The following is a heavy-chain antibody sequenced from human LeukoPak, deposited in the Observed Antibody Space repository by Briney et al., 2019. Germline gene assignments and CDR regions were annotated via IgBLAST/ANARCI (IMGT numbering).Heavy chain of an antibody. Sequence: GGSLRPSCAASGFTFSSYSMNGVPKAPGKGLDWVSYISNSGSYIYYGDSVRGRFTISRDNMNNSLYLQMNSLRVEDTATYYCASGYSLRGMDAWGRGTTVTVSS. CDR2: ISNSGSYI. V-gene: IGHV3-21*01. D-gene: IGHD3-22*01. J-gene: IGHJ6*02. CDR3: ASGYSLRGMDA. CDR1: GFTFSSYS.